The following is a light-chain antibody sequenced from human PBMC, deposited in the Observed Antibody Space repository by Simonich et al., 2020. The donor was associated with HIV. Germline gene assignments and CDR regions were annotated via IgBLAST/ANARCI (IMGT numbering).Light chain of an antibody. CDR1: QGVLYSSTNKNY. J-gene: IGKJ4*01. CDR2: WAS. Sequence: DIVMTQSPDSLAVSLGERATINCKSSQGVLYSSTNKNYLAWYQQKPGQPPKLLIYWASTREAGVPDRFSGSGSGTDFTLTISSLQAEDVAVYYCQQYYSTPLTFGGGTKVEIK. V-gene: IGKV4-1*01. CDR3: QQYYSTPLT.